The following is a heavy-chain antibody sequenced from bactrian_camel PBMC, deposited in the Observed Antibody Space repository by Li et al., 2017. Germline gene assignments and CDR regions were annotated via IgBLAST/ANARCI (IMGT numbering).Heavy chain of an antibody. Sequence: HVQLVESGGGSVQAGGSLTLSCTYSEFSTSCIGWFRQAPGKEREGVAAMYRKGAAIYEDSVKGRFTISQDIAKKTLYLQMNDLKPDDTAIYYCAAVANKDPKTAITVLNVMRERIANHGYWGQGTQVTVS. D-gene: IGHD3*01. J-gene: IGHJ4*01. CDR2: MYRKGAA. V-gene: IGHV3S53*01. CDR3: AAVANKDPKTAITVLNVMRERIANHGY. CDR1: EFSTSC.